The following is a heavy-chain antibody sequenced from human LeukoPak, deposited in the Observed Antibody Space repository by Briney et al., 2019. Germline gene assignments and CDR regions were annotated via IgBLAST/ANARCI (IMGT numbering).Heavy chain of an antibody. V-gene: IGHV3-23*01. CDR3: AKAGYWYYDSSGIDY. J-gene: IGHJ4*02. Sequence: GGSLRLSCAASGFTFSSYAMSWVRQAPGKGLEWVSAISGSGGSTYYADSVKGRFTISRDNSKNTLYLQMNSLRAEDTAVYYCAKAGYWYYDSSGIDYWGQGTLVTVSS. CDR1: GFTFSSYA. D-gene: IGHD3-22*01. CDR2: ISGSGGST.